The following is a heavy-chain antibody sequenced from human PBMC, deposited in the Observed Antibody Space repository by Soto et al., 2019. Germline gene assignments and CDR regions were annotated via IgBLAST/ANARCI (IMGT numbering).Heavy chain of an antibody. CDR3: ARGRYCSGGSCYPSEYYFDY. Sequence: PSETLSLNCTVSGGSISSYSWSWIRQPPGKGLEWIGYIYYSGSTNYNPSLKSRVTISVDTSKNQFSLKLSSVTAADTAVYYCARGRYCSGGSCYPSEYYFDYWGQGTLVTVSS. V-gene: IGHV4-59*01. CDR1: GGSISSYS. CDR2: IYYSGST. J-gene: IGHJ4*02. D-gene: IGHD2-15*01.